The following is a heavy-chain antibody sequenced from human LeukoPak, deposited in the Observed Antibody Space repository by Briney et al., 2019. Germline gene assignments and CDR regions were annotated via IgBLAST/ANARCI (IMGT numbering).Heavy chain of an antibody. CDR3: VRGEVGYCSRTTCYGFDH. V-gene: IGHV3-72*01. J-gene: IGHJ4*02. CDR1: GFTFSDHY. Sequence: PGGSLRLSCAASGFTFSDHYMDWVRQAPGKGLEWVGRSRNKANGHTTEYAASVKGRFTVSRDESTNSLYLQMNNLKIEDTAVYYCVRGEVGYCSRTTCYGFDHWGQGSQVIVSS. D-gene: IGHD2-2*01. CDR2: SRNKANGHTT.